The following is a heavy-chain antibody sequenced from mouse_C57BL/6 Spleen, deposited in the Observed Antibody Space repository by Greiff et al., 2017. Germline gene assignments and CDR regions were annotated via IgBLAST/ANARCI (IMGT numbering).Heavy chain of an antibody. CDR3: ARLDYDVQAWFAY. CDR1: GFTFSDYY. CDR2: ISNGGGST. D-gene: IGHD2-4*01. V-gene: IGHV5-12*01. J-gene: IGHJ3*01. Sequence: EVKLVESGGGLVQPGGSLKLSCAASGFTFSDYYMYWVRQTPEKRLEWVAYISNGGGSTYYPDTVKGRFTISRDNAKNTMYLQMSRLKSEDTAMYYCARLDYDVQAWFAYWGQGTLVTVSA.